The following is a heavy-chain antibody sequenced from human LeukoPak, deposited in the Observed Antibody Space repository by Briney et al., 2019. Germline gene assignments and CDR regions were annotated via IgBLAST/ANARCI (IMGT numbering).Heavy chain of an antibody. Sequence: GGSLRLSCAASGFTFSTYGMHWVRQTPGKGLEWVAVISYDGSNKYYTDSVKGRFTISRDNSKNTLYLQMNSLRAEDTAVYYCARALYTSRSYLATFSPTNFDYWGQGTLVTVSS. CDR2: ISYDGSNK. J-gene: IGHJ4*02. V-gene: IGHV3-30*03. CDR3: ARALYTSRSYLATFSPTNFDY. CDR1: GFTFSTYG. D-gene: IGHD6-13*01.